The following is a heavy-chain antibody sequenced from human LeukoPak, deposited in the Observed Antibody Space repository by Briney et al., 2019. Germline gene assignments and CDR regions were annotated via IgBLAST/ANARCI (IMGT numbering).Heavy chain of an antibody. D-gene: IGHD3-16*02. CDR1: GFTFSSYS. J-gene: IGHJ4*02. V-gene: IGHV3-21*01. Sequence: GGSLRLSCAASGFTFSSYSMNWVRQAPGKGLEWVSSISSSSSYIYYADSVKGRFTVSRDNAKNSLYLQMNSLRAEDTAVYYCARGLRLGELSIDYWGQGTLVTVSS. CDR2: ISSSSSYI. CDR3: ARGLRLGELSIDY.